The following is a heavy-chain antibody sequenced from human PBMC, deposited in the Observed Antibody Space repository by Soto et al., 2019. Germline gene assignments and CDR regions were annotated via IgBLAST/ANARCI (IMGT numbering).Heavy chain of an antibody. CDR3: ARKGRATTLRYHYYYGMDV. Sequence: SVKVSCKASGGTFSSYAISWVRQAPGQGLEWMGGIIPIFGTANYAQKFQGRVTITADESTSTAYMELSSLRSEDTAVYYCARKGRATTLRYHYYYGMDVWGQGTTVTISS. D-gene: IGHD5-12*01. V-gene: IGHV1-69*13. CDR1: GGTFSSYA. CDR2: IIPIFGTA. J-gene: IGHJ6*02.